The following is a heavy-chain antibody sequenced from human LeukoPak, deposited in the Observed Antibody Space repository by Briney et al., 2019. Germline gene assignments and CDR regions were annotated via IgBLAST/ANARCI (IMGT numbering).Heavy chain of an antibody. V-gene: IGHV1-18*04. CDR3: ARGGGYGCSSTSCYTGDY. CDR1: GYTFTGYY. D-gene: IGHD2-2*02. J-gene: IGHJ4*02. CDR2: ISAYNGNT. Sequence: ASVKVSCKASGYTFTGYYMHWVRQAPGQGLEWMGWISAYNGNTNYAQKLQGRVTMTTDTSTSTAYMELRSLRSDDTAVYYCARGGGYGCSSTSCYTGDYWGQGTLVTVSS.